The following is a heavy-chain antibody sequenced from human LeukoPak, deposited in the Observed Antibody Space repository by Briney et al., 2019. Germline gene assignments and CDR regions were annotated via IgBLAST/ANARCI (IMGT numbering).Heavy chain of an antibody. CDR2: INHSGST. V-gene: IGHV4-34*01. Sequence: SETLSLTCAVYGGSFSGYYWSWIRQPPGKGLEWIGEINHSGSTNYNPSLKSRVTISVDTSKNQFSLKLSSVTAADTAVYYCARSKVLLWLGTNWFDPWGQGTLVTVSS. CDR1: GGSFSGYY. CDR3: ARSKVLLWLGTNWFDP. D-gene: IGHD3-10*01. J-gene: IGHJ5*02.